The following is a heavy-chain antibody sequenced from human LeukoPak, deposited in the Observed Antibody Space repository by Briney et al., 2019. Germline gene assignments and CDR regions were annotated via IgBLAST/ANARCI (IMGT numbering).Heavy chain of an antibody. CDR2: IYSSGSS. J-gene: IGHJ5*02. CDR1: GASISFGGYY. Sequence: SETLSLTCSVSGASISFGGYYWSWIRQHPGKGLEWIGYIYSSGSSYHNPSLKSRLVISADTSKSQFFLNMTSVTAADTAVYYCAREVGQGHFDPWGQGTLVIVSS. CDR3: AREVGQGHFDP. V-gene: IGHV4-31*03.